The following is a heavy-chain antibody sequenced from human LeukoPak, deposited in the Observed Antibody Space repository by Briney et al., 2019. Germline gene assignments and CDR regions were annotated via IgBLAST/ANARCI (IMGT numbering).Heavy chain of an antibody. D-gene: IGHD3-10*01. Sequence: SETLSLTCAVYGESFSDYYWSWIRQPPGKGLEWIGEINHGGSTNYNPSLKSRVTISVDTSKNQFSLNLSSVTAADTAVYYCARAASRITPYYMDVWGKGTTVTVSS. CDR3: ARAASRITPYYMDV. CDR2: INHGGST. V-gene: IGHV4-34*01. CDR1: GESFSDYY. J-gene: IGHJ6*03.